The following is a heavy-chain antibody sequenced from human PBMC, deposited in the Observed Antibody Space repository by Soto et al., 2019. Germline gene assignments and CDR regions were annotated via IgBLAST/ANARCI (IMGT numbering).Heavy chain of an antibody. J-gene: IGHJ6*02. CDR3: ARDSEDGSSWWDYYYGMDV. D-gene: IGHD6-13*01. CDR2: ISSSSSTI. CDR1: GFTFSSYS. Sequence: GGSLRLSCAASGFTFSSYSMNWVRQAPGKGLEWVSYISSSSSTIYYADSVKGRFTISRDNAKNSLYLQMNSLRDEDTAVYYCARDSEDGSSWWDYYYGMDVWGQGTTVTVSS. V-gene: IGHV3-48*02.